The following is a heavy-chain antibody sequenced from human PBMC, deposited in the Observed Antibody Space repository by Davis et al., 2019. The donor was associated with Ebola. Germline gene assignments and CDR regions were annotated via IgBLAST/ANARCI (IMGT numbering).Heavy chain of an antibody. CDR3: ARTWGLRSVRPPPPDY. CDR1: GYSISSSNW. J-gene: IGHJ4*02. CDR2: IYYSGSI. D-gene: IGHD3-10*01. Sequence: MPSETLSLTCAVSGYSISSSNWWGWIRQPPGKGLEWIGYIYYSGSIYYNPSLKSRVTMSVDTSKNQFSLKLSSVTAGDTAVYYCARTWGLRSVRPPPPDYWGQGTLVTVSS. V-gene: IGHV4-28*05.